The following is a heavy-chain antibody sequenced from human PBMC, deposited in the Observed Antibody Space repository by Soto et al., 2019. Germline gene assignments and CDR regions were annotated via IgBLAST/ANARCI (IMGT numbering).Heavy chain of an antibody. CDR1: GFTFSSYS. Sequence: GGSLRLSCAASGFTFSSYSMNWVRQAPGKGLEWVSYISSSSSTIYYADSVKGRFTISRDNAKNSLYLQMNSLRAEDTAVYYCARDQNPDDFWSGYYPHLFYWGQGTLVTVSS. CDR3: ARDQNPDDFWSGYYPHLFY. D-gene: IGHD3-3*01. CDR2: ISSSSSTI. J-gene: IGHJ4*02. V-gene: IGHV3-48*01.